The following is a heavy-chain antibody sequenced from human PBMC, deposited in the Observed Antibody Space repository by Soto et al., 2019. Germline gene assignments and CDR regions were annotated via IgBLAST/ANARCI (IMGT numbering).Heavy chain of an antibody. J-gene: IGHJ3*02. CDR1: GGSISSSSYY. CDR2: IYYSGST. V-gene: IGHV4-39*01. Sequence: SETLSLTCTVSGGSISSSSYYWGWIRQPPGKGLEWIGSIYYSGSTYYNPSLKSRVTISVDTSKNQFSLKLSSVTAADTAVYYCASIGPGYSSSWYLGAFDIWGQGTMVT. CDR3: ASIGPGYSSSWYLGAFDI. D-gene: IGHD6-13*01.